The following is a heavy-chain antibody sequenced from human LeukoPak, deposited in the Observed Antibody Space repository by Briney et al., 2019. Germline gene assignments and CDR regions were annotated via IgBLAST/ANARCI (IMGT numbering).Heavy chain of an antibody. Sequence: SETLSLTCTVSGGSISSYYWSWIRQPPGKGLEWIGYIYYSGSTNYNPSLKSRVTISVDTSKNQFSLKLSSVTAADTALYYCAKDYDILTGSFFGSPLDYWGQGTLVTVSS. CDR1: GGSISSYY. J-gene: IGHJ4*02. CDR2: IYYSGST. CDR3: AKDYDILTGSFFGSPLDY. D-gene: IGHD3-9*01. V-gene: IGHV4-59*01.